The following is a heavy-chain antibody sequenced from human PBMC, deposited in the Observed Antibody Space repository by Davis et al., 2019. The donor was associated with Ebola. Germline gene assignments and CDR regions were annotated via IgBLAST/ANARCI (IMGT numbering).Heavy chain of an antibody. CDR3: VRASLEWLYSFDY. D-gene: IGHD3-3*01. J-gene: IGHJ4*02. V-gene: IGHV4-39*01. Sequence: SETLSLTCTVSGGSISSSSYYWGWIRQPPGKGLEWIGSIYYSGSTYYNPSLKSRVTISVDTSKNQFSLKLRSVTAADTAVYYCVRASLEWLYSFDYWGQGTLVTVSS. CDR1: GGSISSSSYY. CDR2: IYYSGST.